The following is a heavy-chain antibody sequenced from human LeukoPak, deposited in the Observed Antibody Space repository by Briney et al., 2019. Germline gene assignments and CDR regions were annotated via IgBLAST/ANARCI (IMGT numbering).Heavy chain of an antibody. CDR2: FDPEDGET. V-gene: IGHV1-24*01. J-gene: IGHJ4*02. Sequence: ASVKVSRKVSGYTLTELSMHWVRQAPGKGLEWMGGFDPEDGETTYAQKFQGRVTMAEDTSTDTAYMELSSLRSEDTAVYYCATAPRIWFGLRWGQGTLVTVSP. CDR1: GYTLTELS. D-gene: IGHD3-10*01. CDR3: ATAPRIWFGLR.